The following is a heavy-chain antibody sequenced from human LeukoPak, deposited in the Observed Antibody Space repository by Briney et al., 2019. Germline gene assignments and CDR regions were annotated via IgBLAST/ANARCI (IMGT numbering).Heavy chain of an antibody. CDR2: ISWNSGSI. CDR3: AKDYYDSSGYHFDY. CDR1: GFTFDDYA. Sequence: GGSLRLSCAASGFTFDDYAMHWVRQAPGKGLEWVSGISWNSGSIGYADSGKGRFTISRDNAKNSLYLQMNSLGAEDTALYYCAKDYYDSSGYHFDYWGQGTLVTVSS. J-gene: IGHJ4*02. V-gene: IGHV3-9*01. D-gene: IGHD3-22*01.